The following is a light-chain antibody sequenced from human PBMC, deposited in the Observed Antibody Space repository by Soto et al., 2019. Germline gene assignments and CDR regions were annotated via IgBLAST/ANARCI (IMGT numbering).Light chain of an antibody. J-gene: IGLJ2*01. V-gene: IGLV2-8*01. CDR2: EVS. CDR1: NTDVGAYNY. Sequence: QSALTQPPSASGSPGQSVTISCTGTNTDVGAYNYVSWYQQHPGKAPKLMIYEVSKRPSGVPDRFSGSKSGNTASLTDSGLQAEDEADYYCSSYAGSNNVGFGGGTKVTVL. CDR3: SSYAGSNNVG.